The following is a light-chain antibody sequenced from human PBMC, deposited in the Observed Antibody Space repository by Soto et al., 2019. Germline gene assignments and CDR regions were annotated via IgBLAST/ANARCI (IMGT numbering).Light chain of an antibody. J-gene: IGKJ5*01. CDR3: QQYNNWPPIT. CDR2: YAS. Sequence: EIMMTQSPATLSVSPGERATLACRASQSVSNNLAWYQQKPGQAPRLLIYYASTRATGIPARFSGSGSGTEFTLTISSLQSEDFALYYCQQYNNWPPITFGQGTCLEIK. CDR1: QSVSNN. V-gene: IGKV3-15*01.